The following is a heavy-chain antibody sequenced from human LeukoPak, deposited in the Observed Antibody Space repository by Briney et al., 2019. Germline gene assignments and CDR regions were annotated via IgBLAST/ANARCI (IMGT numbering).Heavy chain of an antibody. Sequence: PGGSLRLSCAAPGFTFSTYEMNWVRQAPGKGLECISYISSSGTSIYYADSVKGRFTISIDNAKNSLYLQMNGLRAEDTAIYYCARGGNWFDPWGQGTLVTVSS. D-gene: IGHD1-26*01. V-gene: IGHV3-48*03. CDR1: GFTFSTYE. CDR2: ISSSGTSI. CDR3: ARGGNWFDP. J-gene: IGHJ5*02.